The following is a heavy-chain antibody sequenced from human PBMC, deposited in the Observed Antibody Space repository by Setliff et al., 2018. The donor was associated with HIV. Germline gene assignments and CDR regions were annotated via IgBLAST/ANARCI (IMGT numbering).Heavy chain of an antibody. V-gene: IGHV3-33*01. CDR3: ARQAYCGYDCYWRAWFDP. D-gene: IGHD2-21*02. J-gene: IGHJ5*02. CDR1: GFIFSDYG. CDR2: IYNDGVNR. Sequence: LRLSCAAAGFIFSDYGIHWVRQAPGKGLEWVAVIYNDGVNRYFGDSVEGRFTISRDNSRNTVNLQMNSLRGDDTAVYYCARQAYCGYDCYWRAWFDPWGQGTLVTVSS.